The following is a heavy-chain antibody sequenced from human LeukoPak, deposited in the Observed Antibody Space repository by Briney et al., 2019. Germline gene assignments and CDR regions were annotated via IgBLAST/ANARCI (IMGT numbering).Heavy chain of an antibody. CDR2: IWYDGSQE. Sequence: GGSLRPSCAASGFTFSSNGMHWVLQAPGKGLEWLAVIWYDGSQEYYGDSVKGRFTISRDNSKNTLYLQMNSLRAEDTAVYYCARWLSHKIDSHGYLDYWGQGTLVTVSS. CDR1: GFTFSSNG. D-gene: IGHD3-16*02. J-gene: IGHJ4*02. V-gene: IGHV3-33*01. CDR3: ARWLSHKIDSHGYLDY.